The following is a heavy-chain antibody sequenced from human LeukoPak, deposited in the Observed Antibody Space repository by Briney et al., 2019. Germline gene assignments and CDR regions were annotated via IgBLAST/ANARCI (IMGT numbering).Heavy chain of an antibody. CDR1: GFTFSSYR. CDR2: ISSSGGTI. V-gene: IGHV3-48*01. CDR3: ARGRFSGPDDY. J-gene: IGHJ4*02. D-gene: IGHD6-19*01. Sequence: GGSLRLSCAASGFTFSSYRMNWLPQAPGKGLEGVSYISSSGGTIYYADSVKGRFTISRDNSKNMVSLQMTSLGAEDTAVYYCARGRFSGPDDYWGQGTLVTVSS.